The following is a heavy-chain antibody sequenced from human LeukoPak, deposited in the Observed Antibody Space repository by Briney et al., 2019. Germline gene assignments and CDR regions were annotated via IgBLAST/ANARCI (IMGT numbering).Heavy chain of an antibody. CDR3: ARALLRRGGDY. Sequence: KPSETLSLTCAVYGGSFSGYYWSWIRQPPGKGLEWIGEINHSGSTNYNPSLKSRVTISVDTSKNQFSLKLSSVTAADTAVYYCARALLRRGGDYWGQGTLVTVSS. J-gene: IGHJ4*02. CDR2: INHSGST. V-gene: IGHV4-34*01. D-gene: IGHD2/OR15-2a*01. CDR1: GGSFSGYY.